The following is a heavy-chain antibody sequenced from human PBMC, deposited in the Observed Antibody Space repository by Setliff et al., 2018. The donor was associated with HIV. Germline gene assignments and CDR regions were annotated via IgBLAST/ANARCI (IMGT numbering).Heavy chain of an antibody. CDR1: GYTFLNYD. Sequence: ASVKVSCKASGYTFLNYDINWLRQAPGQGLEWMGRLTPHSGDTISADRFQGRLVMTTNTSTTTAFMELSSLRSDDTALYFCARGWGLWFGQLSILPLDPWGQGTLVAVSS. J-gene: IGHJ5*02. D-gene: IGHD3-10*01. V-gene: IGHV1-8*01. CDR3: ARGWGLWFGQLSILPLDP. CDR2: LTPHSGDT.